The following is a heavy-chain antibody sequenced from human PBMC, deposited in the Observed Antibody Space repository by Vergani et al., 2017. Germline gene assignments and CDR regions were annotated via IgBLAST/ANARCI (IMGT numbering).Heavy chain of an antibody. CDR1: GGTFSSYA. CDR2: IIPIFGTA. J-gene: IGHJ4*02. Sequence: QVQLVQSGAEVKKPGSSVKVSCKASGGTFSSYAISWVRQAPGQGLEWMGRIIPIFGTANYAQKLQGRVTMTTDTSTSTAYMELRSLRSDDTAVYYCARAAYDSSGYYYRHWGQGTLVTVSS. V-gene: IGHV1-69*05. CDR3: ARAAYDSSGYYYRH. D-gene: IGHD3-22*01.